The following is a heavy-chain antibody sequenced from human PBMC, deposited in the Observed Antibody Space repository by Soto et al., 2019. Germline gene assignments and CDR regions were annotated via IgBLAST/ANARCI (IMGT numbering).Heavy chain of an antibody. Sequence: PGEPLNISCAVSGSIFKDYWIRCVLQLPGKGLEWMGRIDPKDSTTIYSPSFQGRVTISADKSTSTASLQWSSLGASDTATYYCARDLVEGTYCPSLDQWGQGTLVTVSS. CDR2: IDPKDSTT. V-gene: IGHV5-10-1*01. CDR3: ARDLVEGTYCPSLDQ. CDR1: GSIFKDYW. J-gene: IGHJ4*02. D-gene: IGHD2-15*01.